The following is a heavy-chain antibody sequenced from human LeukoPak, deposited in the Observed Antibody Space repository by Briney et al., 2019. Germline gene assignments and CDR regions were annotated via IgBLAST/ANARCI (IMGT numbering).Heavy chain of an antibody. J-gene: IGHJ4*02. V-gene: IGHV1-58*01. CDR2: IVVGSGNT. CDR1: GFTFTSSA. Sequence: SVKVSSKASGFTFTSSAVQWVRQARGQRLEWIGWIVVGSGNTNYAQKFQERVTITMDMSTSTAYMELSSLRSEDTAVYYCAADHLHYDSSGSKENWGQGTLVTVSS. D-gene: IGHD3-22*01. CDR3: AADHLHYDSSGSKEN.